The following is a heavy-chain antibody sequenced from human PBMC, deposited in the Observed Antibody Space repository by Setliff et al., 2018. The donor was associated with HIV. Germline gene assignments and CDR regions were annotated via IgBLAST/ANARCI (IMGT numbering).Heavy chain of an antibody. CDR3: ARDFWGGSYSSDY. Sequence: GGSLRLSCAASGFTASGFTFNNAWMNWIRQTPGKGLEWVGRIKSKTDGGTADYTAPVKGRFTISRDDSKNTLYLQMNSLKTEDTAVYYCARDFWGGSYSSDYWGQGTLVTVSS. V-gene: IGHV3-15*01. D-gene: IGHD1-26*01. J-gene: IGHJ4*02. CDR2: IKSKTDGGTA. CDR1: GFTFNNAW.